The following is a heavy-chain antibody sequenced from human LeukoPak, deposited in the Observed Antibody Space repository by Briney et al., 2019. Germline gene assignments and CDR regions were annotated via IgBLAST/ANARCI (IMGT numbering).Heavy chain of an antibody. CDR2: IYSSGST. Sequence: GGSLRLSCAASGFTVSSNYMSWVRQAPGKGLEWVSVIYSSGSTYYADSVKGRFTISRDTSKNTLSLQLNSVRAEDTAVYYCARLYYGSGTTNDYWGQGTLVTVPS. CDR1: GFTVSSNY. CDR3: ARLYYGSGTTNDY. J-gene: IGHJ4*02. D-gene: IGHD3-10*01. V-gene: IGHV3-66*04.